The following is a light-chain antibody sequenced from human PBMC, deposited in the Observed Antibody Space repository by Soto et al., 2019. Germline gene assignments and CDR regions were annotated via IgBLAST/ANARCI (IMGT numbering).Light chain of an antibody. CDR3: QHYNDWPTT. CDR2: GAS. CDR1: QSVGSN. Sequence: EIVLTQSPGTLSLSPGERATLSCRASQSVGSNLAWYQQKPGQAPRLLIYGASTRATAIPPRFSGSGSGTEFTLTISSLQSEDAAVYYCQHYNDWPTTFGQGTKGDI. J-gene: IGKJ1*01. V-gene: IGKV3-15*01.